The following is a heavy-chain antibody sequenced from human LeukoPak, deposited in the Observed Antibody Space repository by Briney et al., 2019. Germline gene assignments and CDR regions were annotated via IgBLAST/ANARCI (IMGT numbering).Heavy chain of an antibody. CDR2: ISAYNGNT. CDR3: ARTYYYDSSGYYYGHWFDP. Sequence: ASVKVSCRASGYTFTNYGISWVRQAPGQGLEWMGWISAYNGNTNYAQELQGRVTMTTETSTSTAYMELRSLRSDDTAIYYCARTYYYDSSGYYYGHWFDPWGQGTLVTVSS. J-gene: IGHJ5*02. V-gene: IGHV1-18*01. CDR1: GYTFTNYG. D-gene: IGHD3-22*01.